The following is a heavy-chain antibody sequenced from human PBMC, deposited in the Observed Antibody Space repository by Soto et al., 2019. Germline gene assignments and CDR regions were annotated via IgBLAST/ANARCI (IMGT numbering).Heavy chain of an antibody. V-gene: IGHV1-69*13. CDR1: GGTFSSYA. Sequence: SVKVSCKASGGTFSSYAISWVRQAPGQGLEWMGGIIPIFGTANYAQKFQGRVTITADESTSTAYMELSSLRSEDTAVYYCASMVRGVTRQLGKFDYWGQGTLVTVSS. CDR2: IIPIFGTA. D-gene: IGHD3-10*01. J-gene: IGHJ4*02. CDR3: ASMVRGVTRQLGKFDY.